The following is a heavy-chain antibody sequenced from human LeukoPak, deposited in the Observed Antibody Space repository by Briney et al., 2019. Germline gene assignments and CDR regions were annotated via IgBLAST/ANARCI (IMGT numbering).Heavy chain of an antibody. CDR3: ARDGGTRSYDL. CDR2: IWYDGSNQ. J-gene: IGHJ5*02. V-gene: IGHV3-33*01. CDR1: GFTFSSYG. Sequence: GRSPRLSCAASGFTFSSYGMHWVRQAPGKGLDWVAFIWYDGSNQYYADSVKGRFTISRDSFKTTVYLQMNNLRAEDTAVYFCARDGGTRSYDLWGQGTLVTVSS. D-gene: IGHD1-7*01.